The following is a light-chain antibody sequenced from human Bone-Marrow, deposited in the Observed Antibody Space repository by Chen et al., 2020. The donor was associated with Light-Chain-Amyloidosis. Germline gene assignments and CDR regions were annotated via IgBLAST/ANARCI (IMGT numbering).Light chain of an antibody. J-gene: IGLJ2*01. CDR1: DLPTKY. CDR2: RDT. CDR3: QSADSSGTYEVI. V-gene: IGLV3-25*03. Sequence: SYELPQPPSGSVSPGQTARITCSGDDLPTKYAYWYQQKQGQAPVLVIHRDTERPSGISERFSGSSSGTTATLTISGVQAEDEADYHCQSADSSGTYEVIFGGGTKLTVL.